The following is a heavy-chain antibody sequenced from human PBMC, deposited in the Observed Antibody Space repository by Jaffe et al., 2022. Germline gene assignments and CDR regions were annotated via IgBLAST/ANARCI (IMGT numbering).Heavy chain of an antibody. J-gene: IGHJ4*02. CDR2: IKSKTDGGTT. D-gene: IGHD5-12*01. CDR1: GFTFSNAW. V-gene: IGHV3-15*01. Sequence: EVQLVESGGGLVKPGGSLRLSCAASGFTFSNAWMSWVRQAPGKGLEWVGRIKSKTDGGTTDYAAPVKGRFTISRDDSKNTLYLQMNSLKTEDTAVYYCTTDDYSGYDGIDYWGQGTLVTVSS. CDR3: TTDDYSGYDGIDY.